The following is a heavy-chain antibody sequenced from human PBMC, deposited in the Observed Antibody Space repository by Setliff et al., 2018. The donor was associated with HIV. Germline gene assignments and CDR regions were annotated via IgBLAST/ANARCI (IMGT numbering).Heavy chain of an antibody. V-gene: IGHV3-7*03. Sequence: ETLSLTCTVSGGSISSSSYYWGWIRQPPGKGLEWVANIKQDGSEKHYVDSVKGRFTISRDNAKNSLYLQMSSLRAEDTAVYYCVRQVSYYHFYMDVWGKGTTVTVSS. CDR3: VRQVSYYHFYMDV. J-gene: IGHJ6*03. CDR1: GGSISSSSYY. D-gene: IGHD6-6*01. CDR2: IKQDGSEK.